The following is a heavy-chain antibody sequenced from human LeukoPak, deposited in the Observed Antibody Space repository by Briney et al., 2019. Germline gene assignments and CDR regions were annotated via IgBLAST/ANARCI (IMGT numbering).Heavy chain of an antibody. J-gene: IGHJ4*02. D-gene: IGHD3-10*01. CDR3: AIDELRFGELLRIGY. CDR1: GYTFTNYG. V-gene: IGHV1-18*01. CDR2: ISAYNGNT. Sequence: ASVKVSFKASGYTFTNYGISWVRQAPGQGLEWMGWISAYNGNTNYAQKFQGRVTMNTDTSTSTAYMELRSLRSDDTAVYYCAIDELRFGELLRIGYWGQGTLVTVSS.